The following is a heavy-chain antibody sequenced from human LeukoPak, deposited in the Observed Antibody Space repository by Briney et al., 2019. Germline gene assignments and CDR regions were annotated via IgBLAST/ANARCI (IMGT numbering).Heavy chain of an antibody. CDR3: ATDSGNWNGASTQPYYYYYYYMDV. D-gene: IGHD1-1*01. CDR2: FDPEDGET. Sequence: ASVKVSCKVSGYTLTELSMHWVRQAPGQGLEWMGGFDPEDGETIYAQKFQGRVTMTEDTSTDTAYMELSSLRSEDTVVYYCATDSGNWNGASTQPYYYYYYYMDVWGKGTTVTVSS. J-gene: IGHJ6*03. CDR1: GYTLTELS. V-gene: IGHV1-24*01.